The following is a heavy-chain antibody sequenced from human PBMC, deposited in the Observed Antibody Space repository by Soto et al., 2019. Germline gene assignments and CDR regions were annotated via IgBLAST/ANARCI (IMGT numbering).Heavy chain of an antibody. CDR3: ARLTSGEWHLDY. J-gene: IGHJ4*02. D-gene: IGHD3-10*01. CDR1: GYRFTSYW. V-gene: IGHV5-51*01. CDR2: IFPSDSDT. Sequence: PGESLKISCRTSGYRFTSYWIAWVRQMPGKGLEWMGIIFPSDSDTRYSPSFQGQVTISADKSISTAYLQWSSLKASDTAMYYCARLTSGEWHLDYWGQGTLVTVSS.